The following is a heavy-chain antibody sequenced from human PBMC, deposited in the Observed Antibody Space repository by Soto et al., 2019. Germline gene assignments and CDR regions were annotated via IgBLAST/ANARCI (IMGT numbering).Heavy chain of an antibody. V-gene: IGHV3-74*01. J-gene: IGHJ4*02. CDR2: IDTSGHST. CDR1: GFVFTNFW. CDR3: AKDSWYFDL. Sequence: GGSLRLSCEASGFVFTNFWMHWVRHVPGKGLVWVARIDTSGHSTNYAESVKGRFTISRDNAKNTVSLQMNSLRVEDTGVYYCAKDSWYFDLGSQGSQVNVSS. D-gene: IGHD6-13*01.